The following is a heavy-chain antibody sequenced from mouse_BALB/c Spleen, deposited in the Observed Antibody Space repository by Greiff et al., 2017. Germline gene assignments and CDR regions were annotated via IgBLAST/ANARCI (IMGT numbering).Heavy chain of an antibody. V-gene: IGHV1S81*02. D-gene: IGHD1-1*01. CDR2: INPSNGGT. CDR1: GYTFTSYY. J-gene: IGHJ3*01. CDR3: TRSGYYYGSSPFAY. Sequence: QVQLQQSGAELVKPGASVKLSCKASGYTFTSYYMYWVKQRPGQGLEWIGEINPSNGGTNFNEKFKSKATLTVDKSSSTAYMQLSSLTSEDSAVYYCTRSGYYYGSSPFAYWGQGTLVTVSA.